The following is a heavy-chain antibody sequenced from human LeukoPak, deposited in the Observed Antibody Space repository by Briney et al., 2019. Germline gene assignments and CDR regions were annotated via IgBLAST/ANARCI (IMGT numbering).Heavy chain of an antibody. V-gene: IGHV3-30*18. CDR1: GFTFKAYG. CDR3: AKDRGSFKYYFGMDV. D-gene: IGHD1-26*01. Sequence: GGSLRLSCAASGFTFKAYGMHWVRQAPGKGLEWVAVTSYDGSNKYYADSVRDRFTISRDNSKNTLYVQMNSLRAEDTAVYYCAKDRGSFKYYFGMDVWGQGTTVTVSS. J-gene: IGHJ6*02. CDR2: TSYDGSNK.